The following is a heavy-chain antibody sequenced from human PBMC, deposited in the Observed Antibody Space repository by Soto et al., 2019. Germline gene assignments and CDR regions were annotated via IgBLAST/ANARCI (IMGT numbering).Heavy chain of an antibody. CDR1: GGSISSNSYY. J-gene: IGHJ6*02. CDR3: ARHKGGYYSGVDV. Sequence: QLQLQESGPGLVKPSETLSLTCTVSGGSISSNSYYWAWIRQPPGKGLEWIGNIYYSGTTYYNPSLTGRVTISVDTSKIQFSLKLSSVTAADTAVYYCARHKGGYYSGVDVWGQGTTVTVSS. D-gene: IGHD3-16*01. CDR2: IYYSGTT. V-gene: IGHV4-39*01.